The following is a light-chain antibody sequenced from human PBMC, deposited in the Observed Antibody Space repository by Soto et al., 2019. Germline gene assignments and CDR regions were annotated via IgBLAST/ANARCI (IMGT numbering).Light chain of an antibody. J-gene: IGKJ1*01. V-gene: IGKV1-5*01. Sequence: DILMPSSPSTLTAYVGERVKITCLASQSISSWLAWYRQNLGKAPKFLIYDASSLESGVPSRFSGSGSGTEFTLTFSSLQPDDFATYYCQQYNSYWTFGQGTKVDIK. CDR3: QQYNSYWT. CDR1: QSISSW. CDR2: DAS.